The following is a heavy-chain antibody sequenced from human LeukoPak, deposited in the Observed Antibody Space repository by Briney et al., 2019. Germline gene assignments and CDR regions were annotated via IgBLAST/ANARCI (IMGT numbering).Heavy chain of an antibody. J-gene: IGHJ5*02. Sequence: GGSLRLSCAASGFIFDDSDMTWVRQVPGKGLEWVSGINWNGTSVDYADPVKGRFTISRDNAKNSVYLQMNNLRLKDTAFYYCARLLKFYDFSFDPWGQGTLVTVSS. D-gene: IGHD3-3*01. CDR2: INWNGTSV. CDR1: GFIFDDSD. CDR3: ARLLKFYDFSFDP. V-gene: IGHV3-20*04.